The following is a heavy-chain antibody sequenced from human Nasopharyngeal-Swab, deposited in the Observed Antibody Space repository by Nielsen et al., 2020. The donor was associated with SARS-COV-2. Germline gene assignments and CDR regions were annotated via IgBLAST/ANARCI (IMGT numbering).Heavy chain of an antibody. CDR1: GGTFSSYA. V-gene: IGHV1-69*13. J-gene: IGHJ6*02. Sequence: SVKVSCKAPGGTFSSYAISWVRQAPGQGLEWMGGIIPIFGTANYAQKFQGRVTITADESTSTAYMELSSLRSEDTAVYYCASFALKGVYYGMDVWGQGTTVTVSS. CDR2: IIPIFGTA. CDR3: ASFALKGVYYGMDV.